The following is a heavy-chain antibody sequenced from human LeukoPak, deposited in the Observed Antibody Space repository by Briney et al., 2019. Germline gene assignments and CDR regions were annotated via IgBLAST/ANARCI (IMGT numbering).Heavy chain of an antibody. CDR3: WSLGYCSGGSCFYGMDV. CDR2: IKKDGSEK. Sequence: PGGSLRLSCAAAGFTFSRYCMSWVRQAPGEGLGWVANIKKDGSEKYYVDSVKGRFTISRDNAKNSLYLQMNSLRAYDTAVFYCWSLGYCSGGSCFYGMDVWGQGTTVIVSS. J-gene: IGHJ6*02. CDR1: GFTFSRYC. V-gene: IGHV3-7*01. D-gene: IGHD2-15*01.